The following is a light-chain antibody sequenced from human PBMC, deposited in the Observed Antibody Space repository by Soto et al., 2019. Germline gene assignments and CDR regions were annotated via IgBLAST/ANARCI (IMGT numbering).Light chain of an antibody. V-gene: IGKV1-33*01. J-gene: IGKJ3*01. Sequence: DIQMTQSPPSLSASVGDKVTITCQASHDIGNSLKWYQDKPGQHPKLVIYDAYNLETGVPSTFSGNGYGTDFTFTISSLRPEDIATYYCQKSDHLPLFGPGTKVDMK. CDR1: HDIGNS. CDR3: QKSDHLPL. CDR2: DAY.